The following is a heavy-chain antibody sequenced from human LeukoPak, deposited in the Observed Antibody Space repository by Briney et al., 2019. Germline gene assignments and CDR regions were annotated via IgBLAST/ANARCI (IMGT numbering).Heavy chain of an antibody. CDR2: INTDGSRT. Sequence: GGSLRLSCAASGFTFSTYWMHWVRQAPGKGLVWVSRINTDGSRTDSVKGRFTISRDNPKNTLYLQMDSLRAEDSAVYYCAKRGRGSYEFDYWGQGTLVTVSS. D-gene: IGHD3-3*01. J-gene: IGHJ4*02. V-gene: IGHV3-74*01. CDR3: AKRGRGSYEFDY. CDR1: GFTFSTYW.